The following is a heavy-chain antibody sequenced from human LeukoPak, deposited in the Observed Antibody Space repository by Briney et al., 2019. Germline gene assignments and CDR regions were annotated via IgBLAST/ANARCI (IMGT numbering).Heavy chain of an antibody. CDR3: ARGYYDSSGYPERFDY. Sequence: GGSLRLSCAASGFTFSSYGMHWVRQAPGKGLEYVSAISSNGGSTYYANSVKGRFTISRDNSKNTLYLQMGSLRAEDMAVYYCARGYYDSSGYPERFDYWGQGTLVTVSS. D-gene: IGHD3-22*01. CDR1: GFTFSSYG. CDR2: ISSNGGST. V-gene: IGHV3-64*01. J-gene: IGHJ4*02.